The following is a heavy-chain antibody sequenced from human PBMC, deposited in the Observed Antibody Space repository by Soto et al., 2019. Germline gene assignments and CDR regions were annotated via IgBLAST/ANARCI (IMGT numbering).Heavy chain of an antibody. J-gene: IGHJ3*02. CDR3: ARDGGRGRDAFDI. Sequence: PGGALRLSCAASGFTFSSYSMSWVRQAPGKGLEWVSAISGSGGSTYYADSVKGRFTISRDNSKNTLYLQMNSLRAEDTAVYYCARDGGRGRDAFDIWGQGTMVTVSS. V-gene: IGHV3-23*01. CDR1: GFTFSSYS. D-gene: IGHD3-16*01. CDR2: ISGSGGST.